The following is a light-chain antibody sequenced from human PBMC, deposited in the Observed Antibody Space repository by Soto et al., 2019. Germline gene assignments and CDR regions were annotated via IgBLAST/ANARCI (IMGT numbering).Light chain of an antibody. J-gene: IGLJ3*02. CDR3: QSFDSSVV. CDR1: TSNIGAGYD. Sequence: QSVLTQPPSVSGAPGQRVTISCTGSTSNIGAGYDVHWYQHLPGRAPKLLIYGNSYRPSGVPDRFSGSKSGTSASLAITGLQTDDEADYYCQSFDSSVVFGGGTKVTVL. V-gene: IGLV1-40*01. CDR2: GNS.